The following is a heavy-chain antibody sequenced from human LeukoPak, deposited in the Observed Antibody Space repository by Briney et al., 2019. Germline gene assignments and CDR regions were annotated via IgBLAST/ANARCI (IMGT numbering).Heavy chain of an antibody. Sequence: GGSLRLSCAASGFTFSSYAMSWVRQAPGKGLEWVSSISSSSSYIYYADSVKGRFTISRDNAKNSLYLQMNSLRAEDTAVYYCARGPNYYYYYGMAVWGQGTTVTVSS. J-gene: IGHJ6*02. CDR3: ARGPNYYYYYGMAV. CDR1: GFTFSSYA. V-gene: IGHV3-21*01. CDR2: ISSSSSYI.